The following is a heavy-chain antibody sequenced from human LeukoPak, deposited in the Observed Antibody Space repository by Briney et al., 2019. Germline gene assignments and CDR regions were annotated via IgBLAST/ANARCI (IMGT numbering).Heavy chain of an antibody. CDR1: GFTLSSYE. Sequence: GGSLRLSCTASGFTLSSYEMSWIRQAPGKGLEWVSSVDYSGGDTHYADSVMGRFTISRDNSKNTLYLQMNSLRAEDTAVYYCAKDRGYESPLSWGQGTLVTVSS. CDR2: VDYSGGDT. J-gene: IGHJ5*02. V-gene: IGHV3-23*01. CDR3: AKDRGYESPLS. D-gene: IGHD5-12*01.